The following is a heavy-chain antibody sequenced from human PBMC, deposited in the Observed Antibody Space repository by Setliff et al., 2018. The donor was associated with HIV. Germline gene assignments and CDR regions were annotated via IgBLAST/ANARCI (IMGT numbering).Heavy chain of an antibody. Sequence: PGGSLRLSCAASGFTFSVHGMHWVRQAPGKGLEWVAFINYDESSEYYADSGKGRVSISRDNSKNTVDLHMNSLRTEDTAVYYCAKDGDYRNGDYDAFDIWGLGTMGTVSS. CDR2: INYDESSE. CDR3: AKDGDYRNGDYDAFDI. J-gene: IGHJ3*02. V-gene: IGHV3-30*02. CDR1: GFTFSVHG. D-gene: IGHD4-4*01.